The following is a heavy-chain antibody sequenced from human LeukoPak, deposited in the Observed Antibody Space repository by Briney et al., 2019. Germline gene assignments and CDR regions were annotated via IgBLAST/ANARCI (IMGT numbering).Heavy chain of an antibody. CDR1: GGSFSGYY. V-gene: IGHV4-34*01. J-gene: IGHJ4*02. CDR2: INHSGST. D-gene: IGHD6-19*01. CDR3: AIRTHGSGWYPDY. Sequence: SETLSLTCAVYGGSFSGYYWSCTRQPPGKGLEWIGEINHSGSTNYNPSLKSRVTISVDTSKNQFSLKLSSVTAADTAVYYCAIRTHGSGWYPDYWGQGTLVTVSS.